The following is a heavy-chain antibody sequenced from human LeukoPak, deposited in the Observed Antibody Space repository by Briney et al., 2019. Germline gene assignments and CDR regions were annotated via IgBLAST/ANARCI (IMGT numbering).Heavy chain of an antibody. J-gene: IGHJ6*03. Sequence: GGSLRLSCAASGFTFNNYGVNWVRQAPGRGLEWVSGISGNAGSTYYADSVKGRFTISRDNSKNTLYLQMKSLRAEDTAVYYCAKGGGYEAQYYYYYLDVWGKGTTVTISS. CDR2: ISGNAGST. V-gene: IGHV3-23*01. CDR3: AKGGGYEAQYYYYYLDV. CDR1: GFTFNNYG. D-gene: IGHD5-12*01.